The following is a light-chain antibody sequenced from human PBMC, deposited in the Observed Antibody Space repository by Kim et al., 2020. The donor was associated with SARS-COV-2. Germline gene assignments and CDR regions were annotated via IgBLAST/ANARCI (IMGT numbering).Light chain of an antibody. CDR2: EDN. CDR3: QAWDSSTVV. CDR1: KLGDKY. V-gene: IGLV3-1*01. J-gene: IGLJ2*01. Sequence: VSPGQTASITCSGDKLGDKYVCWYQQKPSQSPVLVIYEDNKRPSGIPERFSGSNSGNTATLTISGTQAMDEADYYCQAWDSSTVVFGGGTPLTVL.